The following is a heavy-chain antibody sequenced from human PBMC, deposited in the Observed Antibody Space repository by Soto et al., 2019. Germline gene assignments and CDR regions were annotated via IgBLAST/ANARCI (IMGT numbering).Heavy chain of an antibody. D-gene: IGHD6-13*01. Sequence: QVQLVQSGAEVKKPGSSVKVSCKASGGTFSSYTISWVRQAPGQGLEWMGRIIPILGIANYAQKFQGRVXIXXDKSTSTAYMELSSLKSEDTAVYYCARDAYSTIDYSGQGTMVTVSS. V-gene: IGHV1-69*08. J-gene: IGHJ4*02. CDR2: IIPILGIA. CDR3: ARDAYSTIDY. CDR1: GGTFSSYT.